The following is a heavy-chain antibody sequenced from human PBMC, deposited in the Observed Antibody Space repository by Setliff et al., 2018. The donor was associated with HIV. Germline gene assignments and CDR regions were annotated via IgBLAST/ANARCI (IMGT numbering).Heavy chain of an antibody. CDR2: IIPLFGTT. V-gene: IGHV1-69*13. Sequence: SVKFSCKASGGTFNNYAISWVRQAPGQGLEWVGGIIPLFGTTNYAQKFQGRVTITADESTNTAHMELNSLRSIDTAMYYCATVFYYNSESYSLDYWGQGMLVTVSS. CDR3: ATVFYYNSESYSLDY. D-gene: IGHD3-10*01. J-gene: IGHJ4*02. CDR1: GGTFNNYA.